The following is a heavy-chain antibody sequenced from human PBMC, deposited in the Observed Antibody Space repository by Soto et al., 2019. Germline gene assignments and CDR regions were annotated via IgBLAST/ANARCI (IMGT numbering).Heavy chain of an antibody. Sequence: EVQLLESGGGLVQPGGSLRLSCAASGFTFSSYAMSWVRQAPGKGLEWVSAISGSGGSTYYADSVKGRFTISRDNSKNTLYLQMNGLGAGDTAVYSCAYSSTPFDYWGQGTLVTVSS. D-gene: IGHD6-13*01. CDR3: AYSSTPFDY. CDR2: ISGSGGST. CDR1: GFTFSSYA. V-gene: IGHV3-23*01. J-gene: IGHJ4*02.